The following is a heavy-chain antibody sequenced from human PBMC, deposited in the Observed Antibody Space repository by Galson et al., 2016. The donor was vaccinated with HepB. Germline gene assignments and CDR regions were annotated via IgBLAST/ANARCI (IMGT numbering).Heavy chain of an antibody. CDR3: ARDLAYYGSGSYSWYFDP. J-gene: IGHJ5*02. Sequence: SLRLSCAASGFTFSSNWMHWARQAPGKGLVWVARIDTDGRSINYVDSVQGRYTISRDNAKNTLYLQMNSLRAEDTAVYYCARDLAYYGSGSYSWYFDPWGQGTLVTVSS. CDR2: IDTDGRSI. D-gene: IGHD3-10*01. V-gene: IGHV3-74*01. CDR1: GFTFSSNW.